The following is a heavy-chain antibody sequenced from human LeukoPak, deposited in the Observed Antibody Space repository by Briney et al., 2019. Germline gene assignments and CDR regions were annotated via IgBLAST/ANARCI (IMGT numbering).Heavy chain of an antibody. CDR1: GGTFSSYA. CDR2: ISAYNGNT. D-gene: IGHD2-21*02. V-gene: IGHV1-18*01. J-gene: IGHJ4*02. Sequence: AASVKVSCKASGGTFSSYAISWVRQAPGQGLEWMGWISAYNGNTNYAQKLQGRVTMTTDTSTSTAYMELRSLRSDDTAVYYCARDHEHIVVVTAIKSPGLVDYWGQGTLVTVSS. CDR3: ARDHEHIVVVTAIKSPGLVDY.